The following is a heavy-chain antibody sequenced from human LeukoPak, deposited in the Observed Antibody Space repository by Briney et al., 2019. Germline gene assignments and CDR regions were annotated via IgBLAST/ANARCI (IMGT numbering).Heavy chain of an antibody. D-gene: IGHD3-9*01. J-gene: IGHJ2*01. Sequence: PSETLSLTCTVSFGSISSYYWSWIRQPPRKGLEWIGYIYYSGSANYKPSLKSRVTISVETSKNQFSLKLSSVAAADTAVYYCARRTYKILRGTAYGYWYFDLWGRGTLVTVSS. CDR1: FGSISSYY. CDR3: ARRTYKILRGTAYGYWYFDL. V-gene: IGHV4-59*08. CDR2: IYYSGSA.